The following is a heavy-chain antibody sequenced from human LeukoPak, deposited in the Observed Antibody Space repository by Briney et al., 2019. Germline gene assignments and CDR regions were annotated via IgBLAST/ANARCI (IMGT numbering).Heavy chain of an antibody. Sequence: AETLSLTCTVSGGSISSYYWSWIRQPPGKGLEWIGCIYYSGSTNYNPSLKSRVTISVDTSKNQFSLKLSSVTAADTAVYYCAGASYDSSGVHWGQGTLVTVSS. CDR3: AGASYDSSGVH. V-gene: IGHV4-59*01. CDR1: GGSISSYY. CDR2: IYYSGST. J-gene: IGHJ4*02. D-gene: IGHD3-22*01.